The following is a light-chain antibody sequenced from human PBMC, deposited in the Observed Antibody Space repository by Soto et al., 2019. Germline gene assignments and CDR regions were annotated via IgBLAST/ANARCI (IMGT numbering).Light chain of an antibody. CDR1: QSISTR. CDR3: QQYNSYLWT. CDR2: DAS. V-gene: IGKV1-5*01. J-gene: IGKJ1*01. Sequence: DIQMTHPPSTLSASLGDIITITCRASQSISTRLAWYQQKPGKAPKFLIYDASSLESGVPSRFSGSGSGTEFTLTISSLQPDDFATYYCQQYNSYLWTFGQGTKVDIK.